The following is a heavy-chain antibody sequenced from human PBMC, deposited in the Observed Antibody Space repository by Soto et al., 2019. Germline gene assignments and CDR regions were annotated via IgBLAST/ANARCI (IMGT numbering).Heavy chain of an antibody. J-gene: IGHJ6*03. CDR2: INHSGST. CDR1: GGSFSGYY. CDR3: VRGETIPDHDYYYYYMDV. V-gene: IGHV4-34*01. Sequence: PSETLSLTCAVYGGSFSGYYWSWIRQPPGKGLEWIGEINHSGSTNYNPSLKSRVTISVDTSKNQFSLKLSSVTAADTAVYYCVRGETIPDHDYYYYYMDVWGKGTTVTAP. D-gene: IGHD3-9*01.